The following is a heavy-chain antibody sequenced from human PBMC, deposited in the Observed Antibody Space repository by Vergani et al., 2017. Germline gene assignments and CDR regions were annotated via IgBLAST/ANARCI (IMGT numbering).Heavy chain of an antibody. Sequence: QVQLQESGPGLVKPSGTLSLTCAVSGGSISSSNWWSWVRQPPGKGLEWIGEIYHSGSTNYNPSLKSRVTISVDKSKNQFSLKLSSVTAADTAVYYCTGALGTYCGGDCYSDYWGQGTLVTVSS. D-gene: IGHD2-21*02. CDR1: GGSISSSNW. J-gene: IGHJ4*02. CDR2: IYHSGST. CDR3: TGALGTYCGGDCYSDY. V-gene: IGHV4-4*02.